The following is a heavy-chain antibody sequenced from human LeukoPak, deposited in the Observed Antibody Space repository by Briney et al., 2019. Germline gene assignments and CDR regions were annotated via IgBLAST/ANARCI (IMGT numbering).Heavy chain of an antibody. CDR2: IYDSETT. CDR1: GDSMSNHY. CDR3: ASRPAESTWFGVFDY. Sequence: PSETLSLTCTVSGDSMSNHYWSWIRQPPGKRLEWIGYIYDSETTNYSPSLKSRVTMSVDTSKSQFSLKLSSVTAADTALYYCASRPAESTWFGVFDYWSRGTLVTVSS. J-gene: IGHJ4*02. D-gene: IGHD3-10*01. V-gene: IGHV4-59*11.